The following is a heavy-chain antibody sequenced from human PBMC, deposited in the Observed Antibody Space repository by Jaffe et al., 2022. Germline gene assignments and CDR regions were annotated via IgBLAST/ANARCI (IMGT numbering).Heavy chain of an antibody. Sequence: QVQLQESGPGLVKPSETLSLTCAVSGYSISSGYYWGWIRQPPGKGLEWIGSIYHSGSTYYNPSLKSRVTISVDTSKNQFSLKLSSVTAADTAVYYCAREPRKADWSRTSFNDYWGQGTLVTVSS. V-gene: IGHV4-38-2*02. CDR3: AREPRKADWSRTSFNDY. CDR2: IYHSGST. D-gene: IGHD3-3*01. CDR1: GYSISSGYY. J-gene: IGHJ4*02.